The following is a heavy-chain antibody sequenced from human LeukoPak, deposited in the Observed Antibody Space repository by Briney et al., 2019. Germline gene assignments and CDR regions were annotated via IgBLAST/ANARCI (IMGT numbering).Heavy chain of an antibody. CDR1: GFTFSSYG. Sequence: PGGSLRPSCAASGFTFSSYGMSWVRQAPGKGLEWVSAISGSGGSTYYADSVKGRFTISRDNSKNTLYLQMNSLRAEDTAVYYCARVQSPYYYDSSGYSYWGQGTLVTVSS. CDR2: ISGSGGST. J-gene: IGHJ4*02. CDR3: ARVQSPYYYDSSGYSY. D-gene: IGHD3-22*01. V-gene: IGHV3-23*01.